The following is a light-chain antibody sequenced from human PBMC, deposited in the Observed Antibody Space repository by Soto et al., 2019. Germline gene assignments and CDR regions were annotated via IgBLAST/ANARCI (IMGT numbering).Light chain of an antibody. J-gene: IGKJ2*01. Sequence: DIQLTQSPFFLSASVGDRVTISCRASHAIYSYLAWYQQKPGKAPKLLIFCASKLQSGVPSRFSGSGSGTEFTLTISSLQPEDFATYYCQQLNSHPRTFGQGTKLEIK. CDR3: QQLNSHPRT. CDR1: HAIYSY. CDR2: CAS. V-gene: IGKV1-9*01.